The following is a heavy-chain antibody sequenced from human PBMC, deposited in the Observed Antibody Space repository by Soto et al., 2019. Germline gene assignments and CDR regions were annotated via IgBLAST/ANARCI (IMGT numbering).Heavy chain of an antibody. J-gene: IGHJ4*02. V-gene: IGHV3-23*01. CDR3: ARVPSSRLDHFDY. Sequence: EVQLLESGGALVQPGGSLRLSCAASGFTFGSYKMSWVRQAPGKGLDWVSAITGSGDATSYTDAVKGRVTIARDNLKNTLYLQKNNMRAEDTAVYYCARVPSSRLDHFDYRGQGTLFTVSS. CDR2: ITGSGDAT. D-gene: IGHD1-1*01. CDR1: GFTFGSYK.